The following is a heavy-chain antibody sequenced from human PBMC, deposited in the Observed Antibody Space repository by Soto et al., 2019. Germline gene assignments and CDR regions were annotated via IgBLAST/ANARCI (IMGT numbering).Heavy chain of an antibody. Sequence: ASVKVSCKASGYTFTSYYMHWLRQAPGQGLEWMGIINPSGGSTSYAQKFQGRVTMTRDTSTSTVYMELSSLRSEDTAVYYCARDPAEQYYYYYGMDVWGQGTTVTVSS. J-gene: IGHJ6*02. CDR3: ARDPAEQYYYYYGMDV. CDR1: GYTFTSYY. V-gene: IGHV1-46*01. CDR2: INPSGGST.